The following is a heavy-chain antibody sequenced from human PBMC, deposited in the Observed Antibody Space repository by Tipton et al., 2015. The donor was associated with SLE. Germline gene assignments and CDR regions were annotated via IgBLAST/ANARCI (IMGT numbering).Heavy chain of an antibody. CDR3: AKGGPVSRYFDWLLYPMDV. CDR2: LYLGGTTA. D-gene: IGHD3-9*01. Sequence: GSLRLSCAASGFDFSRNAMTWVRQAPGKGLEWVSVLYLGGTTAYYADSVRGRFTVSRDVSKSSLYLQMNSLRAEDTAVYYCAKGGPVSRYFDWLLYPMDVWGQGTTVTISS. J-gene: IGHJ6*02. V-gene: IGHV3-23*03. CDR1: GFDFSRNA.